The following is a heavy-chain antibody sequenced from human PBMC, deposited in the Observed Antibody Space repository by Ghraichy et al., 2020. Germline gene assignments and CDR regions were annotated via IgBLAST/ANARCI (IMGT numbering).Heavy chain of an antibody. V-gene: IGHV3-30*18. Sequence: LSLTCAASGCTFRTYGMHWVRQAPGKGLEWVSFISLYGSNQYYADSVKGRFTISRDNSKNTLYLQMNSPRPEDTAVFYCAKGVTGWYSPRPDYFDSWGQGVLVIVSS. CDR3: AKGVTGWYSPRPDYFDS. D-gene: IGHD6-19*01. J-gene: IGHJ4*02. CDR1: GCTFRTYG. CDR2: ISLYGSNQ.